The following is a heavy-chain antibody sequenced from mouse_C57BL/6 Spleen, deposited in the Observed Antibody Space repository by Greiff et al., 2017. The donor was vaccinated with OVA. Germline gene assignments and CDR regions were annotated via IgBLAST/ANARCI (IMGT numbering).Heavy chain of an antibody. CDR1: GYTFTSYW. D-gene: IGHD4-1*01. Sequence: QVQLQQPGAELVMPGASVKLSCKASGYTFTSYWMHWVKQRPGQGLEWIGEIDPSDSYTNYNQKFKGKSTLTVDKSSSTAYMQLSSLTSEDSAVYYCARRGNWDVSDYWGQGTTLTVSS. V-gene: IGHV1-69*01. CDR2: IDPSDSYT. CDR3: ARRGNWDVSDY. J-gene: IGHJ2*01.